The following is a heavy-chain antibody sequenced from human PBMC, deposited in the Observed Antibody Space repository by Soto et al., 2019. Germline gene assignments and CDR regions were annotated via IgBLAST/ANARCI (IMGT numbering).Heavy chain of an antibody. J-gene: IGHJ4*02. D-gene: IGHD6-13*01. CDR1: GGSISSSSYY. Sequence: SETLSLTCTVSGGSISSSSYYWGWIRQPPGKGLEWIGSIYYSGSTYYNPSLKSRVTISVDTSKNQFSLKLSSVPAADTAVYYCARHRAEYSSSWYYFDYWGQGTLVTVSS. CDR2: IYYSGST. CDR3: ARHRAEYSSSWYYFDY. V-gene: IGHV4-39*01.